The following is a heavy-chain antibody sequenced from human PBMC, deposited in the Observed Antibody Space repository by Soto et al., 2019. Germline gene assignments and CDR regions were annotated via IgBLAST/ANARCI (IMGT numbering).Heavy chain of an antibody. CDR1: GYTFATYA. V-gene: IGHV1-3*01. Sequence: QVRLVQSGAEVKKPGASVKVSCKASGYTFATYAIHWVRQAPGEGLEWMGWINPATGNTEYSEKFQDRVTLTRDTSATTAYMELRGLRFEDTAVYYCARRYKSAGWLDTWGQGTLVTVSS. J-gene: IGHJ5*02. CDR2: INPATGNT. D-gene: IGHD1-20*01. CDR3: ARRYKSAGWLDT.